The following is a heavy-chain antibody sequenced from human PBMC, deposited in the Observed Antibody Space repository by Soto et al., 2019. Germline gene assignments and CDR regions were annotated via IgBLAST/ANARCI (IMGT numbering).Heavy chain of an antibody. D-gene: IGHD3-3*01. J-gene: IGHJ3*02. CDR2: IYYSGST. Sequence: QVQLQESGPGLVKPSETLSLTCTVSGGSISSYYWSWIRQPPGKGLEWIGYIYYSGSTNYNPSLKSRVTISVDTSKNQFSLKLSSVTAADTAVYYCARLGRLRFLEWYGPDAFDIWGQGTMVTVSS. CDR1: GGSISSYY. CDR3: ARLGRLRFLEWYGPDAFDI. V-gene: IGHV4-59*08.